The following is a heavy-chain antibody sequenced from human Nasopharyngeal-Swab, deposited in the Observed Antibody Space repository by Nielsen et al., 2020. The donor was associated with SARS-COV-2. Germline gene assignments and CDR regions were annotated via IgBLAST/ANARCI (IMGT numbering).Heavy chain of an antibody. J-gene: IGHJ3*02. CDR2: IDPSDSYT. CDR3: ARRGGTAGSDAFDI. Sequence: ERQMHGKGLEWMGRIDPSDSYTNYSPSFQGHVTISADKSISTAYLQWSSLKASDTAMYYCARRGGTAGSDAFDIWGQGTMVTVSS. D-gene: IGHD6-13*01. V-gene: IGHV5-10-1*01.